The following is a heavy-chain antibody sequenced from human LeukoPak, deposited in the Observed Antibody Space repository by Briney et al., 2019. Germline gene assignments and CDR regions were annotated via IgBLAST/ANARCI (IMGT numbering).Heavy chain of an antibody. D-gene: IGHD3-22*01. V-gene: IGHV3-30-3*01. CDR2: ISYDGNDK. J-gene: IGHJ4*02. Sequence: PGGSLRLSCAASGFTFSNYAMHWVRQAPGKGLEWVAIISYDGNDKYYADSVKGRFTISRDNSKNTLYLQMNSLRAEDAAVYYCARSYYYDRKSGYFDYWGQGTLVTVSS. CDR3: ARSYYYDRKSGYFDY. CDR1: GFTFSNYA.